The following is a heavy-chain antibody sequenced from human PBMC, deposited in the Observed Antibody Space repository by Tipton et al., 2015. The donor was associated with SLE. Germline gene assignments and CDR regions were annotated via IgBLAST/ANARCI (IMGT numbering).Heavy chain of an antibody. CDR3: ARGDILTGYHDY. CDR1: GYTFTSYG. CDR2: INPNSGGT. J-gene: IGHJ4*02. D-gene: IGHD3-9*01. Sequence: QVQLVQSGAEVKRPGASVKVSCKASGYTFTSYGISWVRQAPGQGLVWMGWINPNSGGTNYAQKFQGRVTMTRDTSISTAYMELSSLRSDDTAVYYCARGDILTGYHDYWGQGTLVTVSS. V-gene: IGHV1-2*02.